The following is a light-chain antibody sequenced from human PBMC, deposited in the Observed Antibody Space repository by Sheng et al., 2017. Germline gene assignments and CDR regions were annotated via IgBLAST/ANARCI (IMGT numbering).Light chain of an antibody. CDR2: AAS. J-gene: IGKJ3*01. CDR3: QKYSGAPFT. Sequence: DIQMTQSPSSLSASVGDTVTITCRASQGIRNYLAWYQQKPGKVPKLLIYAASTLQSGVSSRFSGSGSGTDYTLTIRSLQPEDVATYYCQKYSGAPFTFGPGTKVDIK. V-gene: IGKV1-27*01. CDR1: QGIRNY.